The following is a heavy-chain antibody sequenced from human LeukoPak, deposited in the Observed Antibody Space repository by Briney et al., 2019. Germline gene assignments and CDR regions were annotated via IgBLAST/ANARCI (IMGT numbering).Heavy chain of an antibody. CDR3: ARRGITMVRGVSRRGFDP. CDR2: IYYSGST. J-gene: IGHJ5*02. CDR1: GGSFTPYY. Sequence: SETLSLTCTVSGGSFTPYYWSWIRQPPGKGLEWIGHIYYSGSTNYNPSLKSRVTISLDTSKNQFSLKLSSMTAADTAVYYCARRGITMVRGVSRRGFDPWGQGTLVTVSS. D-gene: IGHD3-10*01. V-gene: IGHV4-59*12.